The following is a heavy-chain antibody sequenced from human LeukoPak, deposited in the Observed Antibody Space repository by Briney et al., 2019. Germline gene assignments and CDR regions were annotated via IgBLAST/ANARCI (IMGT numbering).Heavy chain of an antibody. V-gene: IGHV5-10-1*01. Sequence: GESLKISCKDSGYSFTNYWISWVRQVPGKGLEWMGTIDPSDSYTNYSPSFQGHVTISADKSISTAYLQWSSLKASDTAMYYCARGGKSAYGWFDPWGQGALVTVSS. CDR3: ARGGKSAYGWFDP. D-gene: IGHD5-12*01. J-gene: IGHJ5*02. CDR1: GYSFTNYW. CDR2: IDPSDSYT.